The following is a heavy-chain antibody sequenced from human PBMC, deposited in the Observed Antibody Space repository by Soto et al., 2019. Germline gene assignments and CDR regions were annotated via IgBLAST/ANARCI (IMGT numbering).Heavy chain of an antibody. Sequence: PGGSLRLSCAASGFTFSSYAMHWVRQAPGKGLEWVAVISYDGSNKYYADSVRGRFTISRDNSKNTLYLQMNSLRAEDTAVHYCARDHSATGYSSGWDLGYYYYGMDVWGQGTTVTVSS. V-gene: IGHV3-30-3*01. CDR3: ARDHSATGYSSGWDLGYYYYGMDV. CDR1: GFTFSSYA. D-gene: IGHD6-19*01. CDR2: ISYDGSNK. J-gene: IGHJ6*02.